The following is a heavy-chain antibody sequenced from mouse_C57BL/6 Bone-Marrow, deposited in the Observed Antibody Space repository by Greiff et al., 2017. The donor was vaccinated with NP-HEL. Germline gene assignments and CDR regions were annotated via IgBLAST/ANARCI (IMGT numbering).Heavy chain of an antibody. CDR1: GFTFSDYG. Sequence: VQLKESGGGLVKPGGSLKLSCAASGFTFSDYGMHWVRQAPEKGLEWVAYISSGSSTIYYADTVKGRFTISRDNAKNTLFLQMTSLRSEDTAMYYCARQGVVGDYAMDYWGQGTSVTVSS. V-gene: IGHV5-17*01. CDR2: ISSGSSTI. CDR3: ARQGVVGDYAMDY. D-gene: IGHD1-1*01. J-gene: IGHJ4*01.